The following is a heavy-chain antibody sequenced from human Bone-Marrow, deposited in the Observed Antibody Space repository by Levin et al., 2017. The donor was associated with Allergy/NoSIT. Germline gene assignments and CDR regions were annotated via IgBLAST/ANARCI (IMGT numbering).Heavy chain of an antibody. D-gene: IGHD2-2*02. CDR3: ARGCSTTSCYTNSYYDMDV. J-gene: IGHJ6*02. CDR1: GGTFSSYA. CDR2: IIPILGMT. V-gene: IGHV1-69*04. Sequence: GGSLRLSCKASGGTFSSYAVSWVRQAPGQGLEWMGRIIPILGMTNYAQKFQGRVTITADKSTSTAYMELSSLRSEDTAVYYCARGCSTTSCYTNSYYDMDVWGQGTTVTVSS.